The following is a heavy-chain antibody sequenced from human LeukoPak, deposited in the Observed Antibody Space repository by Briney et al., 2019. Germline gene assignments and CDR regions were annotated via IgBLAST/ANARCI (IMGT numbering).Heavy chain of an antibody. D-gene: IGHD5-12*01. J-gene: IGHJ4*02. CDR2: ISYDGSNK. CDR3: ARVSSPSWATDNFDY. Sequence: GRSLRLSCAASGFTFSSYAMHWVRQAPGKGLEWVAVISYDGSNKYYADSVKGRFTISRDNSKNTLYLQMNSLRAGDTAVYYCARVSSPSWATDNFDYWGQGTLVTVSS. V-gene: IGHV3-30*04. CDR1: GFTFSSYA.